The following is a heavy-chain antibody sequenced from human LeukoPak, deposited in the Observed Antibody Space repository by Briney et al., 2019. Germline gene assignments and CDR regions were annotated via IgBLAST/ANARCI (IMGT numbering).Heavy chain of an antibody. Sequence: LETLSLACAVYGGSFSGYYWSWIRQPPGKGLEWIGEINHSGSTNYNPSLKSRVTISVDTSKNQFSLKLSSVTAADTAVYYCARRRIAATPRGYWGQGTLVTVSS. CDR1: GGSFSGYY. V-gene: IGHV4-34*01. CDR3: ARRRIAATPRGY. D-gene: IGHD6-13*01. J-gene: IGHJ4*02. CDR2: INHSGST.